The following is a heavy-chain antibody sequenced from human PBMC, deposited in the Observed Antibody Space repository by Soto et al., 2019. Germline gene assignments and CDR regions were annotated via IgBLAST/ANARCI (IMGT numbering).Heavy chain of an antibody. CDR3: AKDRGALGYCSGTSCLPDY. D-gene: IGHD2-2*01. V-gene: IGHV3-23*01. CDR2: ISGSGGST. Sequence: PGGSLRLSCAASGFTFSSNAMSWVRQAPGKGQKWVSAISGSGGSTYYADSVKGRFTISRDNSKNTLYLQMNSLRAEDTAVYYCAKDRGALGYCSGTSCLPDYWGQGTLVTVSS. CDR1: GFTFSSNA. J-gene: IGHJ4*02.